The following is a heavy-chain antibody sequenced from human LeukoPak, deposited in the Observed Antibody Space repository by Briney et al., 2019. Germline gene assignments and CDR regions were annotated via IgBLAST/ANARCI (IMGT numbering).Heavy chain of an antibody. CDR2: ISAYNGNT. J-gene: IGHJ5*02. CDR1: GYTFTSYG. CDR3: ARESLYYGSGSYRSFDP. Sequence: GASVKVSCKASGYTFTSYGISWVRQAPGQGLEWMGWISAYNGNTNYAQKLQGRVTMTTDTSTSTAYMELRSLRSDDTAVYYCARESLYYGSGSYRSFDPWGQGTLVTVSS. V-gene: IGHV1-18*01. D-gene: IGHD3-10*01.